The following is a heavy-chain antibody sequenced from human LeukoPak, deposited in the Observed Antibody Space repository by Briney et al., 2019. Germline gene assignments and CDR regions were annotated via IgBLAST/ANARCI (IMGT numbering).Heavy chain of an antibody. CDR3: ARGSCSSTSCLMDV. J-gene: IGHJ6*02. CDR2: INAGKGNT. V-gene: IGHV1-3*01. CDR1: GYTFTSYG. D-gene: IGHD2-2*01. Sequence: ASVKVSCKASGYTFTSYGISWVRQAPGQRLEWMGWINAGKGNTKCSQNLQGRVTVTGDTSASTAYMELSSLTSEDTAVYYCARGSCSSTSCLMDVWGQGTTVTVSS.